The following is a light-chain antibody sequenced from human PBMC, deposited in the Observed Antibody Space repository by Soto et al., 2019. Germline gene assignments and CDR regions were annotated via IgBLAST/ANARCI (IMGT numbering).Light chain of an antibody. CDR3: QQYGSSPPMYT. J-gene: IGKJ2*01. CDR1: QSVSSSY. V-gene: IGKV3-20*01. Sequence: EIVLTQSPGTLSLSPGERATLSCRASQSVSSSYLAWYQQKPGQAPRLLIYGASSRATCIPDRFSGSGSGTAFTLTISRLEPEDFAVYYCQQYGSSPPMYTFGQGNKLEIK. CDR2: GAS.